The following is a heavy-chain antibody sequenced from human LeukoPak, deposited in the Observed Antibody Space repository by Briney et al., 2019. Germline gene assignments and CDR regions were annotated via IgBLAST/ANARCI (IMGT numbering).Heavy chain of an antibody. CDR2: IKQDGSEK. J-gene: IGHJ4*02. Sequence: GGSLRLSCAASGFTFSSYWMSWVRQAPGKGLEWVANIKQDGSEKYYVDSVKGRFTISRDNAKNSLYLQMNSLRAEDTAVYYCARDRGSGSYYAPLTTFDYWGQRTLVTVSS. D-gene: IGHD3-10*01. V-gene: IGHV3-7*01. CDR1: GFTFSSYW. CDR3: ARDRGSGSYYAPLTTFDY.